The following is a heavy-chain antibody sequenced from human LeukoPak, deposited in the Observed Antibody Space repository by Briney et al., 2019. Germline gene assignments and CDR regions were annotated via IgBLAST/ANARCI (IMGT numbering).Heavy chain of an antibody. CDR3: ARRVVYGGNSRASFDY. J-gene: IGHJ4*02. V-gene: IGHV4-59*08. CDR1: GGSISSYY. D-gene: IGHD4-23*01. Sequence: SETLSLTCTVSGGSISSYYWSWIRQPPGKGLEWIGYIYDSGSTNYNPSLKSRVTISVDTSKNQFSLKLSSVTAADTAVYYCARRVVYGGNSRASFDYWGQGTLVTVSP. CDR2: IYDSGST.